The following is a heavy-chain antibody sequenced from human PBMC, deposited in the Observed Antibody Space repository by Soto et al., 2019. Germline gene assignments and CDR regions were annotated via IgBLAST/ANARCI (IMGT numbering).Heavy chain of an antibody. D-gene: IGHD5-18*01. CDR3: ARVGTAMAYDY. V-gene: IGHV4-59*01. J-gene: IGHJ4*02. CDR2: IYYSGST. Sequence: QVQLQEPGPGLVKPSETLSLTCTVSGGSISSYYWSWIRQPPGKGLEWIGYIYYSGSTNYNPSLKSRVTISVDTSKNQFSLKLSSVTAADTAVYYCARVGTAMAYDYWGQGTLVTVSS. CDR1: GGSISSYY.